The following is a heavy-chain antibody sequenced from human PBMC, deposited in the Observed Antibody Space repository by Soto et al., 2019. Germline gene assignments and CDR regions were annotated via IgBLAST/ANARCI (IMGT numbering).Heavy chain of an antibody. CDR1: GFTFSSYA. V-gene: IGHV3-23*01. J-gene: IGHJ4*02. CDR3: AKARPYYYDSSGYFFDY. CDR2: ISGSGGST. Sequence: PGGSLRLSCAASGFTFSSYAMSWVRQAPGKGLEWVSAISGSGGSTYYADSVKGRFTISRDNSKNTLYLQMNSLRAEDTAVYYCAKARPYYYDSSGYFFDYWGQGTLVTVSS. D-gene: IGHD3-22*01.